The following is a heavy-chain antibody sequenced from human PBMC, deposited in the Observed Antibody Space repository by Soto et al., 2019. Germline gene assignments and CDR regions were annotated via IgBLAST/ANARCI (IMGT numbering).Heavy chain of an antibody. J-gene: IGHJ4*02. V-gene: IGHV4-39*01. CDR1: GGSISSSSYY. Sequence: SETLSLTCTVSGGSISSSSYYWGWIRQPPGKGLEWIGSIYYSGSTYYNPSLKSRVTISVDTSKNQFSLKLSPVTAADTAVYYCASSYYDFWIGYFAYGGQETRVPFSS. D-gene: IGHD3-3*01. CDR2: IYYSGST. CDR3: ASSYYDFWIGYFAY.